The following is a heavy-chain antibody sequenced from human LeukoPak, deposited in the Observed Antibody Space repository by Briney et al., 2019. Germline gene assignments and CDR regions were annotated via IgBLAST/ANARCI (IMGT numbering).Heavy chain of an antibody. J-gene: IGHJ4*02. D-gene: IGHD6-13*01. CDR2: IKEGGSEK. CDR3: ARASKRMTTAGLVDY. CDR1: GFILSSYW. V-gene: IGHV3-7*05. Sequence: GGSLRLSCAASGFILSSYWMSWVRQAPGKGLEWVASIKEGGSEKYYVDSVKGRFTISRDSAKNSLYLQMNSLRAEDTAVYYCARASKRMTTAGLVDYWGQGTLVTVSS.